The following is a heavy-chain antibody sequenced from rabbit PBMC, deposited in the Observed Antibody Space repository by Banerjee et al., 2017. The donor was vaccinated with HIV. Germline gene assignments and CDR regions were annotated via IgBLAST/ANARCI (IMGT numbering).Heavy chain of an antibody. Sequence: QQQLVESGGDLVQPGASLTLTCKASGFSFSGSYLMCWVRQAPGKGLEWIACIDVGSSGNTYYASWAKGRFTISKTSSTTVTLQMTSLTVADTATYFCARGPYTAYDYAFNLWGPGTLVTVS. V-gene: IGHV1S45*01. CDR1: GFSFSGSYL. D-gene: IGHD6-1*01. J-gene: IGHJ4*01. CDR3: ARGPYTAYDYAFNL. CDR2: IDVGSSGNT.